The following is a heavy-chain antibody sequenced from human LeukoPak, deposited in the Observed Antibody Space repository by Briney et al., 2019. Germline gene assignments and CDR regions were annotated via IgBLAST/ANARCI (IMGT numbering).Heavy chain of an antibody. D-gene: IGHD4-17*01. CDR1: GFTFSSYA. CDR3: ARESEYATATVDY. Sequence: PGGSLRLSCAASGFTFSSYAMHWVRQAQGKGLEYVSAISSNGGSTYYANSVKGRFTISRDNSKNTLYLQMGSLRAEDMAVYYCARESEYATATVDYWGQGTLVTVSS. J-gene: IGHJ4*02. V-gene: IGHV3-64*01. CDR2: ISSNGGST.